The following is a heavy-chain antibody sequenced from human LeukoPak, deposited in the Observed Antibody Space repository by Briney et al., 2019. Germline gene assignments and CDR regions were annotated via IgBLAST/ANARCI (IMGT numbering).Heavy chain of an antibody. CDR2: IHYSGNT. J-gene: IGHJ4*02. V-gene: IGHV4-59*01. CDR3: ARIVRGYFFDS. D-gene: IGHD2-21*01. Sequence: SETLSLTCSVSGDSISSYYWSWIRQSPGKGLEWIGYIHYSGNTNYNPSLKSRVTMSVDTSKNQFSLKLSSVTEADTAVYYCARIVRGYFFDSWGQGTLVTVSS. CDR1: GDSISSYY.